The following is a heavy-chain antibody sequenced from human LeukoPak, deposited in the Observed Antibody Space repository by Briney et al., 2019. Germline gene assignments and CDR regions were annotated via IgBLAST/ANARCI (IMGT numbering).Heavy chain of an antibody. CDR2: MNPDSGNT. V-gene: IGHV1-8*01. J-gene: IGHJ3*02. CDR1: GYTFTSYD. CDR3: ASVLLWFGESHDAFDI. D-gene: IGHD3-10*01. Sequence: ASVKVSCKASGYTFTSYDINWVRQATGQGLEWMGWMNPDSGNTGYAQKFQGRVTMTRNTSISTAYMELSSLRSEDTAVYYCASVLLWFGESHDAFDIWGQGTMVTVSS.